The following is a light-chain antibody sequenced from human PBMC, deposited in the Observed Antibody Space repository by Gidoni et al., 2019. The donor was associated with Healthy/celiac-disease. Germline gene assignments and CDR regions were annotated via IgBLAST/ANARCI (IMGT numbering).Light chain of an antibody. CDR1: KLGDKY. J-gene: IGLJ2*01. CDR3: QAWDSSTAFYVV. CDR2: QDS. Sequence: SYELTQPPSVSVSPGQTASITCSGDKLGDKYAFWYQQKPGQSPVLVIYQDSKRPSGIPERFSGSNSGNTATLTISGTQAMDEADYYCQAWDSSTAFYVVFGGGTKLTVL. V-gene: IGLV3-1*01.